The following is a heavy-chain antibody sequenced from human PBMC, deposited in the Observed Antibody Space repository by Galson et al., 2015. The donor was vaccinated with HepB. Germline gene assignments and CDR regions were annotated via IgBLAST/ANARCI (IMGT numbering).Heavy chain of an antibody. CDR1: GYTFTDYY. CDR3: ATGMRLGRGEYYFDY. Sequence: VKVSCKVSGYTFTDYYMHWVQQAPGKGLEWMGLVDPEDGETIYAEKFQGRVTITADTSTDTAYMELSSLRSEDTAVYYCATGMRLGRGEYYFDYWGQGTLVTVSS. J-gene: IGHJ4*02. CDR2: VDPEDGET. D-gene: IGHD3-16*01. V-gene: IGHV1-69-2*01.